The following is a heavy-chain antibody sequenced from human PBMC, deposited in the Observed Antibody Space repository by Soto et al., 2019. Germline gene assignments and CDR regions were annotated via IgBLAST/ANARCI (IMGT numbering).Heavy chain of an antibody. CDR1: GGSFSGYY. J-gene: IGHJ4*02. Sequence: TLSLTCAVYGGSFSGYYWSWIRQPPGKGLEWIGEINHSGSTNYNPSLKSRVTISVDTSKNQFSLKLSSVTAADTAVYYCARARRYCSSTSCSLLHFDYWGQGTLVTVSS. CDR2: INHSGST. V-gene: IGHV4-34*01. D-gene: IGHD2-2*01. CDR3: ARARRYCSSTSCSLLHFDY.